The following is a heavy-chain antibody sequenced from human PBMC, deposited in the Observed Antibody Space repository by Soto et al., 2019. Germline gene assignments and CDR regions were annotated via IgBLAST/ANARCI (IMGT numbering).Heavy chain of an antibody. V-gene: IGHV1-18*01. D-gene: IGHD6-19*01. CDR1: GSPFTSNR. CDR3: ARDRSGWYDF. CDR2: ISPHNGNA. J-gene: IGHJ4*02. Sequence: GASVKVSFKASGSPFTSNRLSWVRRAPGQGLEWMGWISPHNGNAKYAQKFQDRVTMTADTAASTVYMELRSLRSDDSAVFYCARDRSGWYDFWGQGTLVTVSS.